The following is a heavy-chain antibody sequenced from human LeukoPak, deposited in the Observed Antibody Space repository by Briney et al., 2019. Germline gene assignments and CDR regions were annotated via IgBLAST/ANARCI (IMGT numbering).Heavy chain of an antibody. Sequence: SGGSLRLSCAASGFTFSSYSMNWVRQAPGKGLEWVSSISSSSSYIYYADSVKGRFTISRDNAKNSLYLQMNSLRAEDTAVYYCARTSHFNLVVVAEDYWGQGTLVTVSS. CDR3: ARTSHFNLVVVAEDY. J-gene: IGHJ4*02. D-gene: IGHD2-15*01. CDR1: GFTFSSYS. CDR2: ISSSSSYI. V-gene: IGHV3-21*01.